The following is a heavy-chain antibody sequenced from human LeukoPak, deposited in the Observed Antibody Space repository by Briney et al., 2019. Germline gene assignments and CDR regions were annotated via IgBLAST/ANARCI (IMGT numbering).Heavy chain of an antibody. Sequence: ASVKVSCKASGYTFTGYYMYWVRQAPGQGLEWMGWINPNSGGTNYAQKCQGRVTMTRDTSISTAYMELSRLRSDDTAVYYCASEPYYYDSSDRRAFDIWGQGTMVTVSS. CDR2: INPNSGGT. D-gene: IGHD3-22*01. CDR1: GYTFTGYY. CDR3: ASEPYYYDSSDRRAFDI. V-gene: IGHV1-2*02. J-gene: IGHJ3*02.